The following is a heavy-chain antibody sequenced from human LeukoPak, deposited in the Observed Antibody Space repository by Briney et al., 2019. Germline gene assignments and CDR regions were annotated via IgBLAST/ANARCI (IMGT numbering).Heavy chain of an antibody. CDR3: AGRWSFDY. CDR1: GFTFSNDW. J-gene: IGHJ4*02. V-gene: IGHV3-74*01. D-gene: IGHD2-15*01. Sequence: GGSLRLSCAGSGFTFSNDWMHWVRRAPGKGLVWVSRISSDGTTTNYADSVKGRFTISRDNAKNTLYLQMDSLRAEDTAVYYCAGRWSFDYWGQGTLVTVSP. CDR2: ISSDGTTT.